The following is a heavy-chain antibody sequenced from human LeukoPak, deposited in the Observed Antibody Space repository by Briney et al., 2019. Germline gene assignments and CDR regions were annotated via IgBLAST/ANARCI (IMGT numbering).Heavy chain of an antibody. J-gene: IGHJ6*02. CDR2: IYTSGST. Sequence: SETLSLTCTVSGGSISSYYWSWIRQPAGKGLEWIGRIYTSGSTNYNPSLKSRVTMSVDTSKNQFSLKLSSVTAADTAVYYCARDGYDFWSGYYMNGMDVWGQGTTVTVSS. V-gene: IGHV4-4*07. CDR3: ARDGYDFWSGYYMNGMDV. D-gene: IGHD3-3*01. CDR1: GGSISSYY.